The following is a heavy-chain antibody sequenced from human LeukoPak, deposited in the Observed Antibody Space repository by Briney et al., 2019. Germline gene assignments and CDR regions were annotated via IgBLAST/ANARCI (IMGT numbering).Heavy chain of an antibody. D-gene: IGHD2-15*01. V-gene: IGHV1-58*02. CDR2: IVVGSGNT. CDR3: AAGSEVPGWWERYYFDY. CDR1: GFTFTSSA. Sequence: VASVKVSCKASGFTFTSSAMQWVRQARGQPLELIGWIVVGSGNTNYAQKFQERVTITRDMSTSTAYMELSSLRSEDTAVYYCAAGSEVPGWWERYYFDYWGQGTLVTVSS. J-gene: IGHJ4*02.